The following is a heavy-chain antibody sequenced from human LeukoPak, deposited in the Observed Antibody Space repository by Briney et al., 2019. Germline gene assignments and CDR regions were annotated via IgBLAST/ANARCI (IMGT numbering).Heavy chain of an antibody. V-gene: IGHV4-59*01. D-gene: IGHD2-21*02. CDR1: GGSISGYY. Sequence: SETLSLTCTVSGGSISGYYWSWIRQPPGKGLEWIGYIYYSGSTNYNPSLKSRVTISVDTSKNQFSLKLNSVTAADTAVYYCARDGPRVGLDCGGDCYYWYFDIWGRGTLVTVSS. J-gene: IGHJ2*01. CDR3: ARDGPRVGLDCGGDCYYWYFDI. CDR2: IYYSGST.